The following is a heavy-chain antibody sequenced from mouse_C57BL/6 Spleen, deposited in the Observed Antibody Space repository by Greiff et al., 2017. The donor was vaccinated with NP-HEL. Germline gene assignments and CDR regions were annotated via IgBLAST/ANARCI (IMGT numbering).Heavy chain of an antibody. Sequence: VQLKQSGPELVKPGASVKISCKASGYAFSSSWMNWVKQRPGKGLEWIGRIYPGDGDTNYNGKFKGKATLTADKSSSTAYMQRSSLTSEDSSVYFCARDYGSSYDAVDYWGQGTSVTVSS. V-gene: IGHV1-82*01. CDR3: ARDYGSSYDAVDY. CDR1: GYAFSSSW. D-gene: IGHD1-1*01. J-gene: IGHJ4*01. CDR2: IYPGDGDT.